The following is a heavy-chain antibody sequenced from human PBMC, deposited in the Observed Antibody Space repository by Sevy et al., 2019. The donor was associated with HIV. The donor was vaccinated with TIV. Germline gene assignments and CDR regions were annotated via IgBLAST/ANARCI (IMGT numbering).Heavy chain of an antibody. D-gene: IGHD2-2*01. CDR2: IKQDGSEK. CDR3: ARGAREYCISTSCYYYGMDV. V-gene: IGHV3-7*01. CDR1: GFTFSSYW. Sequence: GGSLRLSCAASGFTFSSYWMSWVRQAPGKGLEWVANIKQDGSEKYYVDSVKGRFTISGDNAKNSLYLQMNSLRAEDTAVYYCARGAREYCISTSCYYYGMDVWGQGTTVTVSS. J-gene: IGHJ6*02.